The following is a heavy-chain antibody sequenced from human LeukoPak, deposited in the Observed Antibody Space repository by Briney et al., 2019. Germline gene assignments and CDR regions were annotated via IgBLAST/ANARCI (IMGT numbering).Heavy chain of an antibody. V-gene: IGHV3-15*01. CDR1: GFTFTNAW. CDR3: TTIYHYDSSPGSFDY. CDR2: IKSKADGGIS. Sequence: GGSLRLSCAASGFTFTNAWMNWVRQAPGKGLEWLGRIKSKADGGISDYAEPVKGRFTFSRDDSKNTLYLLMNSLKTEDTAVYYCTTIYHYDSSPGSFDYWGQGTLVTVSS. J-gene: IGHJ4*02. D-gene: IGHD3-22*01.